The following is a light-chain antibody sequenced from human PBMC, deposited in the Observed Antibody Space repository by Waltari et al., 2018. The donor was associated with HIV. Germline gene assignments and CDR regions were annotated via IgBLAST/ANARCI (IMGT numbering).Light chain of an antibody. CDR3: QVWDSSSDHPV. V-gene: IGLV3-21*04. J-gene: IGLJ1*01. CDR2: YDS. Sequence: SYVLTQPPSVSVAPGKTARITRGGNNIGRQSVHWYQQKPGQAPVLVSYYDSDRPSGIPERFSGSNSGNTATLTISRVEAGDEADYYCQVWDSSSDHPVFGTGTKVTVL. CDR1: NIGRQS.